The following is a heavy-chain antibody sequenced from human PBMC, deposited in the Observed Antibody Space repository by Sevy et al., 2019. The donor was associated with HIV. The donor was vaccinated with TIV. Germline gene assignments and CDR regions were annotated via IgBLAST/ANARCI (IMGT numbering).Heavy chain of an antibody. D-gene: IGHD5-12*01. V-gene: IGHV4-59*01. J-gene: IGHJ5*02. CDR3: ARAPPVRSGDDSLNWFAP. CDR1: GGSISAYY. CDR2: IHYTGNT. Sequence: SETLSLICTVSGGSISAYYWSWIRQPPGKGLEWIGYIHYTGNTKYNPSLESRVTISVDTSKNQFSLKLSSVTAADTAIYYCARAPPVRSGDDSLNWFAPGAREPWSPSPQ.